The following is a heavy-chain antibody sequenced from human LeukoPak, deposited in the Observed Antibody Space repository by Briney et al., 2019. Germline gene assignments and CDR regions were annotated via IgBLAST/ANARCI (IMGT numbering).Heavy chain of an antibody. CDR3: ARDLFGDFDH. J-gene: IGHJ4*02. D-gene: IGHD3-10*01. CDR2: IQYGGRT. CDR1: GGSINNYY. V-gene: IGHV4-59*01. Sequence: SETLSLTCTVSGGSINNYYWSWIRQPPGKGLEWIGYIQYGGRTYYSPSLKSRVTISMNLSKIQFSLKMSSVTAADTAVYYCARDLFGDFDHWGQGILVTVSS.